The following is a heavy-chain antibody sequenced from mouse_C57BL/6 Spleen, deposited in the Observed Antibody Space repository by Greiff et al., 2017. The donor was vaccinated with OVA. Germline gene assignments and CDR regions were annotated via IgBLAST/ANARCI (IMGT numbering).Heavy chain of an antibody. V-gene: IGHV5-6*01. J-gene: IGHJ1*03. CDR3: ARHVLTTVVAARYFDV. D-gene: IGHD1-1*01. Sequence: EVKLMESGGDLVKPGGSLKLSCAASGFTFSSYGMSWVRQTPDKRLEWVATISSGGSYTYYPASVTGRFTISRDNAKNTLYLQMSSLKSEDTAMYYCARHVLTTVVAARYFDVWGTGTTVTVSS. CDR2: ISSGGSYT. CDR1: GFTFSSYG.